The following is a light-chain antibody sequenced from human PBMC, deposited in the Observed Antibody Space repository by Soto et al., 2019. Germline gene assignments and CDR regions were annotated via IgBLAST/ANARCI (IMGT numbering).Light chain of an antibody. CDR1: QGISNY. J-gene: IGKJ1*01. Sequence: DIKMTQSPSSLSASVGDRVTITCRASQGISNYLAWYQQKPGKVPKLLIYAASTLQSGVPSRFSGSGSGTDFTLTINSLQPEDVATYYCQVYKFVLWRFCEGAKVDIK. CDR2: AAS. V-gene: IGKV1-27*01. CDR3: QVYKFVLWR.